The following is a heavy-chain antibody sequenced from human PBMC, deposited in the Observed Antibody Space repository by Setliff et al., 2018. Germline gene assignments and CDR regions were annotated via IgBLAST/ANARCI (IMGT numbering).Heavy chain of an antibody. D-gene: IGHD2-2*01. CDR3: ARRVTAAGGSFFYGWFDP. J-gene: IGHJ5*02. CDR2: IYYSGST. Sequence: PSETLSLTCTVSGGSISSSSYYWGWIRQPPGKGLEWIGSIYYSGSTYYNPSLKSRVTISVDTSKNQFSLKLSSVTAADTAVYYCARRVTAAGGSFFYGWFDPWGQGTRVTVPQ. CDR1: GGSISSSSYY. V-gene: IGHV4-39*01.